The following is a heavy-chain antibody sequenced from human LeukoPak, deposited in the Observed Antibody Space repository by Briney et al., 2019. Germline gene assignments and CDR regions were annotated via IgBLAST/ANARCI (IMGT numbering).Heavy chain of an antibody. CDR1: GFTVSSNY. Sequence: GGSLRLSCAASGFTVSSNYMSLVRQAPGKGLEWVSVIYSGGSTYYADSVKGRFTISRDNSKNTLYLQMNSLRAEDTAVYYCARSGYCSSTSCRYFDYWGQGTLVTVSS. CDR3: ARSGYCSSTSCRYFDY. J-gene: IGHJ4*02. CDR2: IYSGGST. V-gene: IGHV3-66*02. D-gene: IGHD2-2*01.